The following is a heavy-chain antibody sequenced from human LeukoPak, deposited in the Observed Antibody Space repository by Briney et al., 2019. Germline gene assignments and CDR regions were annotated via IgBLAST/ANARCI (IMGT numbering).Heavy chain of an antibody. CDR1: GFTFSNYY. CDR2: ISSSGSTI. CDR3: ARDGCSSTSCYGYI. V-gene: IGHV3-11*01. Sequence: PGGSLRLSCAASGFTFSNYYMSWIRQAPGRGLEWVSYISSSGSTIYYADSVKGRFTISRDNAKNSLYLQMNSLRAEDTAVYYCARDGCSSTSCYGYIWGQGTLVTVSS. D-gene: IGHD2-2*01. J-gene: IGHJ4*02.